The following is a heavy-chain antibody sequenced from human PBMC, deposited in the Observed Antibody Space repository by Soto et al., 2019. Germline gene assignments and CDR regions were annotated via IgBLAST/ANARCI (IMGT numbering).Heavy chain of an antibody. D-gene: IGHD3-10*01. CDR1: GYTFTGYY. V-gene: IGHV1-2*04. Sequence: ASVKVSCKASGYTFTGYYMHWVRQAPGQGLERMGWINPNSGGTNYAQKFQGWVTMTRDTSISTAYMELSRLRSDDTAVYYCARGPVLLWFGDKPNEAFDVWGQGTMSTV. CDR2: INPNSGGT. J-gene: IGHJ3*01. CDR3: ARGPVLLWFGDKPNEAFDV.